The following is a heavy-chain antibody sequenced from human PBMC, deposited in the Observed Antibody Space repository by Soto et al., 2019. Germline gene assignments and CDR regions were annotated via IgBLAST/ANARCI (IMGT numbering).Heavy chain of an antibody. J-gene: IGHJ6*02. V-gene: IGHV3-30-3*01. CDR2: ISYDGSNK. Sequence: QVQLVESGGGVVQPGRSLRLSCAASGFTFSSYAMHWVRQAPGRGLEWVAVISYDGSNKYYADSVKGRFTISRDNSKNTLYLQMNSLRAEDTAVYYCARGRSSSWSWYYYYGMDVWGQGTTVTVSS. CDR3: ARGRSSSWSWYYYYGMDV. D-gene: IGHD6-13*01. CDR1: GFTFSSYA.